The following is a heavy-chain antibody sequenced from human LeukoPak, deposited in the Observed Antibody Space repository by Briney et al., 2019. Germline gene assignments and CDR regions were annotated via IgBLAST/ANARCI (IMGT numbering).Heavy chain of an antibody. Sequence: GGSLRLSCAASGFTFSSYWMSWVRQAPGKGLEWVANIKQDGSEKHYVDSVKGRFTISRDNAKNSLYLQMNSLRAEDTAVYYCARSGYDEGADWFDPWGQGTLVTVSS. V-gene: IGHV3-7*01. J-gene: IGHJ5*02. CDR1: GFTFSSYW. D-gene: IGHD5-12*01. CDR3: ARSGYDEGADWFDP. CDR2: IKQDGSEK.